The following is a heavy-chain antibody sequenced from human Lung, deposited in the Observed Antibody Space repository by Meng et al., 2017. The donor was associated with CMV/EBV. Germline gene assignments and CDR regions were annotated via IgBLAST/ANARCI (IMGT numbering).Heavy chain of an antibody. J-gene: IGHJ4*02. CDR2: IHYSGSS. CDR1: GASITSDDDF. D-gene: IGHD1-26*01. V-gene: IGHV4-30-4*08. CDR3: ARVDRAVDY. Sequence: LSCTVSGASITSDDDFWIWIRQPPGKGLEWIGYIHYSGSSHYNASLKSRLTMSVDTPKNQFSLKLNSVTAADTAVYYCARVDRAVDYWGQGTLVXVSS.